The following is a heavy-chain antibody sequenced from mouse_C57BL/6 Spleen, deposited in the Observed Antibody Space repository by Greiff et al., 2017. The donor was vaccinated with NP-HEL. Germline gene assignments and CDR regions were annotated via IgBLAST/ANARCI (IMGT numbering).Heavy chain of an antibody. CDR1: GFNIKDYY. CDR2: IDPEDAET. J-gene: IGHJ4*01. CDR3: ARGITTDYVMDY. Sequence: EVKVVESGAELVKPGASVKLSCTASGFNIKDYYMHWVKQRTEQGLEWIGRIDPEDAETKYAPKFQGKATITADTSSNTAYLQLSSLTSEDTAVYYCARGITTDYVMDYWGQGTSVTVSS. V-gene: IGHV14-2*01. D-gene: IGHD1-1*01.